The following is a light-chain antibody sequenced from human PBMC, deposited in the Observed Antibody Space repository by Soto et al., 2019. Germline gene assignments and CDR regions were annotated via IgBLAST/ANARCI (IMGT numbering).Light chain of an antibody. V-gene: IGKV1-5*03. J-gene: IGKJ1*01. CDR2: KAS. CDR1: QGISSW. CDR3: QLHTT. Sequence: DIQMTQSPSALSASVGDRVTITCRGSQGISSWLAWYQQKPGKAPRLLIYKASSLASGVPSRFSGSGSGTEFTLTIRSRQPEDVSTSHCQLHTTFGQGTKVDI.